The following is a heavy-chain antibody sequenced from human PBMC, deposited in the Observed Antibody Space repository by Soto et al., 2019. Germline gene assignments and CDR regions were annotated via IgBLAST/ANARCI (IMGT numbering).Heavy chain of an antibody. D-gene: IGHD3-10*01. CDR1: GDSIRSSTYQ. J-gene: IGHJ4*02. V-gene: IGHV4-39*01. CDR3: ARRDSMGSSIDY. Sequence: LSLTCTVSGDSIRSSTYQWGWIRQPPGRGLEWIGSAYYSESTYYNPSLKSRVTIPVDTSKNQFSLKVNSVTAAEKAVYYCARRDSMGSSIDYWGQGTLVTVS. CDR2: AYYSEST.